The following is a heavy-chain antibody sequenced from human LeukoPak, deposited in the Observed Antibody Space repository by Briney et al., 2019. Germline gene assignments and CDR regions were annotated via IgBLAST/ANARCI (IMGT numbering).Heavy chain of an antibody. D-gene: IGHD3-3*01. CDR1: GYTFTSYD. V-gene: IGHV1-8*02. Sequence: ASVKVSCKASGYTFTSYDINWVRQATGQGLEWMGWMNPNSGNTGYAQKFQGRVTMTRDTSISTAYMELSRLRSDDTAVYYCARTDFDFWIRTSYYFDYWGQGTLVTVSS. CDR2: MNPNSGNT. J-gene: IGHJ4*02. CDR3: ARTDFDFWIRTSYYFDY.